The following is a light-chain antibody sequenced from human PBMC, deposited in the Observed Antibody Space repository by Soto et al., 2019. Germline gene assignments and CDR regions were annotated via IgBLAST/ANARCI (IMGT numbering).Light chain of an antibody. CDR2: RND. CDR3: AAWDDSLSGVV. J-gene: IGLJ2*01. CDR1: SSNIGSYF. Sequence: QSVLTQPPSASGTPGQRVTISCSGSSSNIGSYFVYWYQHFPGTAPKLLIYRNDERPSGVPDRFSGSKSGTSASLAISGLRSEDEADYYCAAWDDSLSGVVFGGGTQLTVL. V-gene: IGLV1-47*01.